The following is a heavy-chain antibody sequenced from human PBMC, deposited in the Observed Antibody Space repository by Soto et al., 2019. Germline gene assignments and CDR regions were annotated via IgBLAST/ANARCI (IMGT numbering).Heavy chain of an antibody. V-gene: IGHV3-23*01. CDR3: AKDFVHYDVVSVYPTFGN. D-gene: IGHD3-10*02. Sequence: EVQLLESGGGLVQPGGSLRLSCAASGFTFSSYAMSWVRQAPGWGLEWVSAVSRSGDNTYYADSVKGRFTISRDNSKNTLYLQVNSLRVEDTAIYYCAKDFVHYDVVSVYPTFGNWGQGTLVTVSS. J-gene: IGHJ4*02. CDR2: VSRSGDNT. CDR1: GFTFSSYA.